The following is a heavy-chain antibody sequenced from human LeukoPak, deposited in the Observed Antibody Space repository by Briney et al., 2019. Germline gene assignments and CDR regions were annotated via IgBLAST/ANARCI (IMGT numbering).Heavy chain of an antibody. CDR3: AKDGSSGWYIDY. Sequence: GGSLRLSCAASGFTFSSYWMHWVRQAPGKGLEWVSGISWNSGSIGYADSVKGRFTISRDNAKNSLYLQMNSLRAEDTALYYCAKDGSSGWYIDYWGQGTLVTVSS. CDR1: GFTFSSYW. CDR2: ISWNSGSI. J-gene: IGHJ4*02. V-gene: IGHV3-9*01. D-gene: IGHD6-19*01.